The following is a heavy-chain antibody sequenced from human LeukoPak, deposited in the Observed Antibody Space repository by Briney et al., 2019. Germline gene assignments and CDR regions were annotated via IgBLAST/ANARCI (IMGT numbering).Heavy chain of an antibody. D-gene: IGHD3-16*01. CDR2: ITTCDGNT. J-gene: IGHJ4*02. V-gene: IGHV3-23*01. CDR1: GFTFSSYT. CDR3: AKDGGLWVSAPWGDS. Sequence: GGSLRLSCAASGFTFSSYTMSWVRQAPGKGLEWVSTITTCDGNTYYADSVKGRFTVSRDNSKNTLFLQMNSLRAEDTAVYYCAKDGGLWVSAPWGDSWGRGTLVTVSS.